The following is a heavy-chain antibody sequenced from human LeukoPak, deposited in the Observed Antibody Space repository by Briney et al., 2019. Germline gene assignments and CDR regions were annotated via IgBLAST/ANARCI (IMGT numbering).Heavy chain of an antibody. Sequence: ASVKVSCKASGYTFTSYYMHWVRQSPGQGLEWMGIINPSGGNTNYAQKFQGRVTMTRDMSTSTVYMELSSLRSEDTAVYYCARERSSGYNDAFDIWGQGTMVTVSS. D-gene: IGHD3-22*01. CDR2: INPSGGNT. CDR3: ARERSSGYNDAFDI. V-gene: IGHV1-46*01. CDR1: GYTFTSYY. J-gene: IGHJ3*02.